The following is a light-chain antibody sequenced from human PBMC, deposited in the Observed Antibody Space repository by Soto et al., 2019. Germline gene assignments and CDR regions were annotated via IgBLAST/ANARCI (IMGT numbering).Light chain of an antibody. CDR1: SSDVGYYNL. J-gene: IGLJ7*01. Sequence: QSALTQPVSVSGSPGQSLPISCTGTSSDVGYYNLVSWYQQHPGKAHKVLIYEVYKRPSGVSNRFSGSKSGNTASLTISGLQAEDEDDYYCCSYSGVRGAVFGGGTQLTVL. CDR3: CSYSGVRGAV. V-gene: IGLV2-23*02. CDR2: EVY.